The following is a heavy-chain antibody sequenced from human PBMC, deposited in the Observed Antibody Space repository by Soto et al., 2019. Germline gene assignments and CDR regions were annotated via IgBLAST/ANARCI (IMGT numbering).Heavy chain of an antibody. V-gene: IGHV3-23*01. CDR1: GFTFSTCA. J-gene: IGHJ4*02. CDR2: ISGSGDTT. D-gene: IGHD2-15*01. CDR3: AKGHPGGSCYSGLDC. Sequence: GSLRLSCAASGFTFSTCAMTWVRQAPGKGLEWVLCISGSGDTTYYADSVKGRFTISRDTSKNTVYLQMNSLRADDTAVYYCAKGHPGGSCYSGLDCWGQGTLVTVSS.